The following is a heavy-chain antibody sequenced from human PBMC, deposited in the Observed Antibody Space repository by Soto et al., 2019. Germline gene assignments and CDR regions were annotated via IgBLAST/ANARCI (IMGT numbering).Heavy chain of an antibody. CDR3: ARDLGIAVAGTYWFDP. J-gene: IGHJ5*02. V-gene: IGHV1-18*01. CDR1: GYTFTSYG. Sequence: QVQLVQSGAEVKKPVASVKVSCKASGYTFTSYGISWVRQAPGQGLEGVGWISAYNGNTNYAQKHQGRVTMTTDTSTSTAYMELRSLRSDDTAVYYCARDLGIAVAGTYWFDPWGQGTLVTVSS. D-gene: IGHD6-19*01. CDR2: ISAYNGNT.